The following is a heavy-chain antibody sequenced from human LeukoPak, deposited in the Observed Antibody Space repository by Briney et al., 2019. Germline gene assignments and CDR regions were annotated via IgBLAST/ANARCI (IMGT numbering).Heavy chain of an antibody. D-gene: IGHD6-13*01. V-gene: IGHV4-59*01. CDR2: IHYSGST. CDR1: GGSISSYF. J-gene: IGHJ4*02. Sequence: SETLSLTCTVSGGSISSYFWSWIRQPPGKGLEWIGYIHYSGSTNYNPSLKSRVTISVDTSKNQFSLKLSSATAADTAVYYCARAYSSSHYFDSWGQGTLVTVSS. CDR3: ARAYSSSHYFDS.